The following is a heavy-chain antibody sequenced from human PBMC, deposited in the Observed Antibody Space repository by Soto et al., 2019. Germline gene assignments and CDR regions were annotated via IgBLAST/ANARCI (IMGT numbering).Heavy chain of an antibody. Sequence: GSLRLSCSASGFTFSTYSMHWVRQAPGKGLEYVSSISSDGGSTHYADSVKGRITISRDNSKSTLYLQMISLRAEDTAVFYFVKDGLSGYFNGGAFTIWGQGTMVTVSS. CDR2: ISSDGGST. D-gene: IGHD5-12*01. CDR1: GFTFSTYS. V-gene: IGHV3-64D*08. CDR3: VKDGLSGYFNGGAFTI. J-gene: IGHJ3*02.